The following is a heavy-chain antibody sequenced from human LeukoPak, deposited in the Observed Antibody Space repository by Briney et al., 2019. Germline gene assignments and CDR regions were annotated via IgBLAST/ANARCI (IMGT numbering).Heavy chain of an antibody. Sequence: GGSLRLSCAASGFTFSSYWMSWVRQAPGKGLEWVANIKQDGSEKYYVDSVKGRFTISRDNAKNSLYLQMNSLRAEDTAVYYCARGQDYRYYYYYMDVWGKGTTVTVSS. J-gene: IGHJ6*03. CDR3: ARGQDYRYYYYYMDV. D-gene: IGHD4-11*01. V-gene: IGHV3-7*01. CDR2: IKQDGSEK. CDR1: GFTFSSYW.